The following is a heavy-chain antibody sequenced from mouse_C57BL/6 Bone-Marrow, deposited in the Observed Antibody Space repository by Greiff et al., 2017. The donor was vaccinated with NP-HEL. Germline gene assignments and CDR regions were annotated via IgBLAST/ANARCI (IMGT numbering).Heavy chain of an antibody. J-gene: IGHJ2*01. D-gene: IGHD2-2*01. V-gene: IGHV1-64*01. CDR2: IHPNSGST. CDR3: ARRWGYPYYFDY. CDR1: GYTFTSYW. Sequence: QVQLQQPGAELVKPGASVKLSCKASGYTFTSYWMHWVKQRPGQGLEWIGMIHPNSGSTNYNEKFKSKATLTVDKSSSTAYMQLSSLTSEDSAVYYCARRWGYPYYFDYWGQGTTLTVSS.